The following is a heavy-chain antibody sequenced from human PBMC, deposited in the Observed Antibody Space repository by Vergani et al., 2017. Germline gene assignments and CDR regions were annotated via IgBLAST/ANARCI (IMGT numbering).Heavy chain of an antibody. CDR3: ARGGRTVTTRLVH. CDR1: GVTFSSYS. Sequence: EVQLVESGGGLVKPGGSLRLSCAASGVTFSSYSMNWVRQAPGKGLEWVSSISSSSSYIYYADSVKGRFTISRDNATNSLYLQMNSLRAEDTAVYYCARGGRTVTTRLVHWGQGTLVTVSS. D-gene: IGHD4-17*01. V-gene: IGHV3-21*01. CDR2: ISSSSSYI. J-gene: IGHJ4*02.